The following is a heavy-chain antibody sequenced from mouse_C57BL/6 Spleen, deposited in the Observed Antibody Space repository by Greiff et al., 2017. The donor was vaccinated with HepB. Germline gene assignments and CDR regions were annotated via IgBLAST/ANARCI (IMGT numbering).Heavy chain of an antibody. J-gene: IGHJ1*03. V-gene: IGHV1-52*01. CDR1: GYTFTSYW. CDR2: IDPSDSET. Sequence: QVQLQQPGAELVRPGSSVKLSCKASGYTFTSYWMHWVKQRPIQGLEWIGNIDPSDSETHYSQKFKDKATLTVDKSSSTAYMQLSSLTSEDSAVYYCAILLDLGVWGTGTTVTVSS. CDR3: AILLDLGV.